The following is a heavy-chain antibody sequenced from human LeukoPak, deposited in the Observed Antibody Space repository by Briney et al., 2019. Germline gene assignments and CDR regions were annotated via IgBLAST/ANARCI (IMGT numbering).Heavy chain of an antibody. J-gene: IGHJ4*02. CDR1: GDSINNHY. CDR3: ARKAGGINYGYDYFDY. Sequence: SETLSLTCTVSGDSINNHYWSWIRQSPGKGLEWIGFIYTRGSTNYNPSLKSRVTMSGDTSKNQVSLTLNSVTAADTAVYYCARKAGGINYGYDYFDYWGQGILVTVSS. V-gene: IGHV4-4*09. CDR2: IYTRGST. D-gene: IGHD5-18*01.